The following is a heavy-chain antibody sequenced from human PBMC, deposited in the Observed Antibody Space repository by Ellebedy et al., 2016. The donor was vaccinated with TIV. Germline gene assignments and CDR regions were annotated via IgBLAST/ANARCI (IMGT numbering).Heavy chain of an antibody. CDR2: VWSDGSNK. CDR1: GFTFNNYG. D-gene: IGHD3-22*01. Sequence: PGGSLRLSCAASGFTFNNYGMHWVRQAPGKGLEWVAVVWSDGSNKYYADSVKGRFTISRDNSKSTLYLQMNSLRAEDTAVYYCARDLEHYYDSSGYYEGDYWGQGTLVTVSS. V-gene: IGHV3-33*01. J-gene: IGHJ4*02. CDR3: ARDLEHYYDSSGYYEGDY.